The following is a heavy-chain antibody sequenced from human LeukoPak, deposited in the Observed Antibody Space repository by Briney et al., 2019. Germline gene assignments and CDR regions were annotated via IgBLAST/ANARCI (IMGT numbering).Heavy chain of an antibody. D-gene: IGHD1-14*01. V-gene: IGHV1-2*02. Sequence: ASVKVSCKASGYTFTGYYMHWVRQAPGQGLEWMGWINPNSGGTNYAQKFQGRVTMTRDTSISTAYRELSRLRSDDTAVYYCARDLTGVEGFDYWGQGTLVTVSS. J-gene: IGHJ4*02. CDR1: GYTFTGYY. CDR3: ARDLTGVEGFDY. CDR2: INPNSGGT.